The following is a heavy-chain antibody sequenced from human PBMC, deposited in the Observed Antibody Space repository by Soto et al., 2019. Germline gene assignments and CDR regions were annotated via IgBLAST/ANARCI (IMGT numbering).Heavy chain of an antibody. V-gene: IGHV1-69*18. CDR2: IIPVFGTP. CDR1: RGSFSSYG. Sequence: QMQVVQSGAELKKPGSSVKVSCKASRGSFSSYGIVWVRQAPGQGLEWMGRIIPVFGTPNDAQRFQGRVTMSVDASRTTSYMELSGLRSEDTALYYCATAGSRDINRGAFAIWGQGTMVIVSS. D-gene: IGHD1-26*01. CDR3: ATAGSRDINRGAFAI. J-gene: IGHJ3*02.